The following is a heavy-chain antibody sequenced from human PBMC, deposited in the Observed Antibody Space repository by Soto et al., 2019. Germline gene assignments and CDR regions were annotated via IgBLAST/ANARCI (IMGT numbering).Heavy chain of an antibody. Sequence: QVHLVQSGAEVKKPGASVKVSCKASGYTFTSYGITWVRQAPGQGLEWMGWISAHNGNTDYAQKFQGRVIVTRDTSTSTAYMELRRRRSDATAVYYWARGTHGDSWGQGALVTVSS. J-gene: IGHJ4*02. V-gene: IGHV1-18*01. CDR2: ISAHNGNT. CDR3: ARGTHGDS. CDR1: GYTFTSYG.